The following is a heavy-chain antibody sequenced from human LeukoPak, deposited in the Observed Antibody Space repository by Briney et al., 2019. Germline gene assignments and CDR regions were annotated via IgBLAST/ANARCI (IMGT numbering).Heavy chain of an antibody. Sequence: ASVKVSCKASGYTFTSYYMHWVRQAPGQGLEWMGIIDPSGGSTSYAQRFQGRVTMTRDMCTSTVYMELSSLRSEDTAVYYCARDLGMATIQHYFDYWGQGTLVTVSS. CDR1: GYTFTSYY. J-gene: IGHJ4*02. CDR3: ARDLGMATIQHYFDY. D-gene: IGHD5-24*01. V-gene: IGHV1-46*01. CDR2: IDPSGGST.